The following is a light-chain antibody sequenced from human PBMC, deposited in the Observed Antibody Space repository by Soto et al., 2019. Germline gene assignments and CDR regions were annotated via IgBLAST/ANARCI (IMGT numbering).Light chain of an antibody. Sequence: EIVLTQSPATLSLSPVERATLSCRASQSVSTYLAWYQQKPGQTPRLLIYDASNRATGIPARFSGSGSGTDFTLTISTLEPEDFAVYYCQQRSDSPLTFGGGTKVDI. CDR1: QSVSTY. CDR3: QQRSDSPLT. J-gene: IGKJ4*01. CDR2: DAS. V-gene: IGKV3-11*01.